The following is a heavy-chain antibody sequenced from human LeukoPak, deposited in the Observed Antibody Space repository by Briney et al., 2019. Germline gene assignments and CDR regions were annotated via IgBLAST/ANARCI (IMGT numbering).Heavy chain of an antibody. CDR1: GYTLTDNH. J-gene: IGHJ3*01. V-gene: IGHV1-2*02. CDR3: ARELGVNAFDV. Sequence: AASVKVSCKASGYTLTDNHLYWVRQAPGQGLEWMGWIDPNSGGTNFAQNFQGRLTMTRDTSINTAYMELSRLTSDDTAVYYCARELGVNAFDVWGQGTMVTVSS. CDR2: IDPNSGGT. D-gene: IGHD7-27*01.